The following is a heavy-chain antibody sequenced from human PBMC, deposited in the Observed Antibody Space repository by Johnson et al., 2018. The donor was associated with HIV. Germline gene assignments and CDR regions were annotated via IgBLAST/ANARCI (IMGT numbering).Heavy chain of an antibody. V-gene: IGHV3-30-3*01. Sequence: QVQLVESGGGVVQPGRSLRLSCAASGFTFSTYAIHWVRQAPGKRLEWVAIISYDGSTKYYADSVKGRFTISRDNSKNSLYLQMNTLRAEDTAVYYCARVQRCGYSYGDAFDFWGQGTVVSVST. D-gene: IGHD5-18*01. CDR1: GFTFSTYA. CDR3: ARVQRCGYSYGDAFDF. J-gene: IGHJ3*01. CDR2: ISYDGSTK.